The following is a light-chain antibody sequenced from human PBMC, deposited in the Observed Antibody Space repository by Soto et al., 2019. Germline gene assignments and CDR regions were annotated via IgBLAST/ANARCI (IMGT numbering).Light chain of an antibody. CDR2: EVS. CDR3: SSYTSSSTKV. V-gene: IGLV2-14*01. CDR1: SSDVGGYKY. J-gene: IGLJ1*01. Sequence: QSALTQPPSASGSPGQSVTISCTGTSSDVGGYKYVSWYQHHPGKAPKLMIYEVSNRPSGVSNRFSGSKSGNAASLTISGLQAEDEADYYCSSYTSSSTKVFGTGTKLTVL.